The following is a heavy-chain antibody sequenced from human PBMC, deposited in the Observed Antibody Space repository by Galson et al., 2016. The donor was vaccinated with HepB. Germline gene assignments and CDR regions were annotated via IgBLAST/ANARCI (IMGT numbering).Heavy chain of an antibody. J-gene: IGHJ4*02. Sequence: SLRLSCAASGFIFSSYGMHWVRQAPGKGLQWVAVIWYDGSNKYYADSVKGRFSISRDNSKNTVYLQMNSLRVEDTAVYYCARDWGYGESPIDYWGQGTLVTVSS. CDR2: IWYDGSNK. D-gene: IGHD5-12*01. CDR3: ARDWGYGESPIDY. V-gene: IGHV3-33*01. CDR1: GFIFSSYG.